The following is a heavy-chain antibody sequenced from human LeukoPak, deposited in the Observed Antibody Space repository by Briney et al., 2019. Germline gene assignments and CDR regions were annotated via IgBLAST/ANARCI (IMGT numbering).Heavy chain of an antibody. D-gene: IGHD6-19*01. CDR3: ARDSNVAYSSGWYPGY. CDR1: GYTFTSFG. V-gene: IGHV1-18*01. CDR2: ISANNGNT. J-gene: IGHJ4*02. Sequence: ASVKVSCKASGYTFTSFGISWVRQAPGQGLEWMGWISANNGNTKYGQKLQGRVTMTTDTSTSTAYMELRSLRSDDTAVYYCARDSNVAYSSGWYPGYWGQGTLVTVS.